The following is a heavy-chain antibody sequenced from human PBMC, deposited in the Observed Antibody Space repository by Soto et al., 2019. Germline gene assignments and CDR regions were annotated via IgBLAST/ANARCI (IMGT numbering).Heavy chain of an antibody. D-gene: IGHD6-19*01. J-gene: IGHJ4*02. CDR1: GFTFEDYA. V-gene: IGHV3-9*01. Sequence: EVQLVESGGGLVQPGRSLRLSCAVSGFTFEDYAMHWVRQAPGKGLEWVSGINWNSGTIGYADSVKGRVTISRDNAKNSLHLQMNTLRPDDTALYYCAKGFRSGWYEGFDSWGQGTLVTVSS. CDR2: INWNSGTI. CDR3: AKGFRSGWYEGFDS.